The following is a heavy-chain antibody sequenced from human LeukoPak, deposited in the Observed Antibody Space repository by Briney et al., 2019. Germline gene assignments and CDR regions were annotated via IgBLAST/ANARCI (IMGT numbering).Heavy chain of an antibody. CDR3: VSQGRD. V-gene: IGHV3-21*01. J-gene: IGHJ4*02. Sequence: GGSLRLSCAASGFTFGSYAMNWVRQAPGQGLEWVSSISPNSSFKYYADSAKGRFTISRDDAKSSLFLQMNSLRVEDSAVYYCVSQGRDWGQGTLVTVS. CDR1: GFTFGSYA. CDR2: ISPNSSFK.